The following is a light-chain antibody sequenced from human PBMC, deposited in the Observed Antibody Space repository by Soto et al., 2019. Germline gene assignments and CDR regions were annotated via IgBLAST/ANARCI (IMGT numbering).Light chain of an antibody. Sequence: EIVLTQSPATLSLSPGERAILSCRASQSVSSNYVAWYQQKPGQAPRLLISGASNRATGTPDRFRGSGSGTDFTLTITRLEPEDFAVYYCHQYGSAPWTFGQGTKVDIK. J-gene: IGKJ1*01. V-gene: IGKV3-20*01. CDR2: GAS. CDR1: QSVSSNY. CDR3: HQYGSAPWT.